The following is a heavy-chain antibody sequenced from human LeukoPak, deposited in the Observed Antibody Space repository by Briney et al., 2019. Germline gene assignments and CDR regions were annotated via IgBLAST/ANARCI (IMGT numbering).Heavy chain of an antibody. J-gene: IGHJ6*02. CDR1: GFTFADYA. CDR3: ARTYYYYGMDV. Sequence: PGGSLRLSCAASGFTFADYALYWVRQAPGKGLEWISLISGDGGTTYYADSLNGRFTISRDNSKNSLYLQMNSLRTEDTALYYCARTYYYYGMDVWGQGTTVTVSS. CDR2: ISGDGGTT. V-gene: IGHV3-43*02.